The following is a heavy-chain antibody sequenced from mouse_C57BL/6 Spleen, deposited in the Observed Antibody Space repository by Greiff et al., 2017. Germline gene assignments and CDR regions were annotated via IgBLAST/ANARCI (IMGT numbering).Heavy chain of an antibody. CDR3: ARDDGYLYYAMDY. J-gene: IGHJ4*01. CDR2: IYPRSGNT. Sequence: VQLQQSGAELARPGASVKLSCKASGYTFTSYGISWVKQRTGQGLEWIGEIYPRSGNTYYNEKFKGKATLIADKSSSTAYMELRSLTSEDSAVYFCARDDGYLYYAMDYWGQGTSVTVSS. D-gene: IGHD2-3*01. CDR1: GYTFTSYG. V-gene: IGHV1-81*01.